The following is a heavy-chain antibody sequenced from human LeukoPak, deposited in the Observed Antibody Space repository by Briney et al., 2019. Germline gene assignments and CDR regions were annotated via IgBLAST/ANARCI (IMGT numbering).Heavy chain of an antibody. CDR2: IIPILGIA. V-gene: IGHV1-69*04. Sequence: ASVKVSCKASGGTFSSYTISWVRQAPGQGLEWMGRIIPILGIANYAQKFQGRVTITADKSTSTAYMELSSLRSEDTAVYYCARDPYYYDSSGYYDFDYWGQGTLVTVSS. D-gene: IGHD3-22*01. CDR1: GGTFSSYT. CDR3: ARDPYYYDSSGYYDFDY. J-gene: IGHJ4*02.